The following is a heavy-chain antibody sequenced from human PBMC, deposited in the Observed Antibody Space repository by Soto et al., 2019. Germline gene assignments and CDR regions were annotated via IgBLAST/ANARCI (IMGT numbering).Heavy chain of an antibody. Sequence: EVQLLESGGGSVQPGGSLRLSCAASLFTFRSYSMSWARQAPGKGPEWVSAITASGDYTVYADSVKGRFTISRDNSKNTLFLEMSSLRAEDTGVYFCAGRGGSGSYYWGQGTLVTVSS. CDR2: ITASGDYT. J-gene: IGHJ4*02. CDR3: AGRGGSGSYY. CDR1: LFTFRSYS. V-gene: IGHV3-23*01. D-gene: IGHD3-10*01.